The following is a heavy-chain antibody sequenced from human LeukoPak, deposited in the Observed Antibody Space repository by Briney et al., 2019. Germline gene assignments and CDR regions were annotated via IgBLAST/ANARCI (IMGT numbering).Heavy chain of an antibody. V-gene: IGHV1-2*02. Sequence: ASVKVSCKASGYTFTGYYMHWVRQAPGQGLEWMGWINPNSGGTNYAQKFQGRVTMTRDTSISTAYMELSRLRSDDTAVYYCARDWYCSSTSCYAGNWFDPWGQGTLVTVSS. J-gene: IGHJ5*02. CDR2: INPNSGGT. D-gene: IGHD2-2*01. CDR3: ARDWYCSSTSCYAGNWFDP. CDR1: GYTFTGYY.